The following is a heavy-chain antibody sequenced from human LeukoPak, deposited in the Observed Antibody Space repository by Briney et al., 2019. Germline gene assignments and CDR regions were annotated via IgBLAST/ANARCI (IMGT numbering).Heavy chain of an antibody. CDR3: ARDLEDTAMVIPFDY. CDR2: IYYSGST. V-gene: IGHV4-39*07. J-gene: IGHJ4*02. CDR1: GGSVSSSSYY. D-gene: IGHD5-18*01. Sequence: SETLSLTCTVSGGSVSSSSYYWGWIRQPPGKGLEWIGSIYYSGSTYYNPSLKSRVTISVDTSKNQFSLKLSSVTAADTAVYYCARDLEDTAMVIPFDYWGQGTLVTVSS.